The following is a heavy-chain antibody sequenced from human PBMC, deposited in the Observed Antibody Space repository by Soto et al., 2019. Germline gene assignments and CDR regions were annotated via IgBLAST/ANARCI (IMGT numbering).Heavy chain of an antibody. CDR3: ARDDEGGSDCDLGY. CDR2: ISRDGSNE. J-gene: IGHJ4*02. D-gene: IGHD3-10*01. Sequence: QVQLVESGGGVVQPGRSLGLSCAASGFTFSSYVIHWVRQTPGKGLEWVAFISRDGSNEYYADSVKGRFTISRDNSKNTLYLQMNSLRAEDTAVYYCARDDEGGSDCDLGYWGQGTLVTVSS. V-gene: IGHV3-30*03. CDR1: GFTFSSYV.